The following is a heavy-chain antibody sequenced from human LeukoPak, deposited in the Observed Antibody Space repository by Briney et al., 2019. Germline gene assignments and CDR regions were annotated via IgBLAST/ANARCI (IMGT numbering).Heavy chain of an antibody. Sequence: GGSLRLPCAASGFTFSSYAMSWVRQAPGKGLEWVSAISGSGGSTYYADSVKGRFTISRDNSKNTLYLQMNSLRAEDTAVYYCAKVGSSWFSSSDYWGQGTLVTVSS. D-gene: IGHD6-13*01. CDR2: ISGSGGST. J-gene: IGHJ4*02. CDR1: GFTFSSYA. V-gene: IGHV3-23*01. CDR3: AKVGSSWFSSSDY.